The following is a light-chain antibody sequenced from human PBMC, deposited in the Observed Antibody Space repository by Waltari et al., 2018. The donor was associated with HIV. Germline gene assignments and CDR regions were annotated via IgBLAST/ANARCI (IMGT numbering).Light chain of an antibody. CDR1: SSNIGAGYA. Sequence: QSVLTQPPSVSGAPGQRVTISCPGSSSNIGAGYAVHWYQQLPGTAPKLLIYGNSNRPSGVPDRFSGSKSGTSASLAITGLQAEDEADYYCQSYDSSLSWVFGGGTKLTVL. CDR3: QSYDSSLSWV. J-gene: IGLJ3*02. V-gene: IGLV1-40*01. CDR2: GNS.